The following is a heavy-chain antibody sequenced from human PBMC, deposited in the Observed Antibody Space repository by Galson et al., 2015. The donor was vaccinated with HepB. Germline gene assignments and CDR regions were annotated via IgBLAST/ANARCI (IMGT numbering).Heavy chain of an antibody. Sequence: SLRLSCAASRLTLSTHSMNWVRQAPGKGLEWIAYITGTGVIVYADSVQGRFTISRDNAKYSLFLQMNSLRDEDTAVYYCARDWRSPVEFWFDLWGRGTLVTVSS. CDR2: ITGTGVIV. V-gene: IGHV3-48*02. D-gene: IGHD3-16*01. CDR1: RLTLSTHS. CDR3: ARDWRSPVEFWFDL. J-gene: IGHJ2*01.